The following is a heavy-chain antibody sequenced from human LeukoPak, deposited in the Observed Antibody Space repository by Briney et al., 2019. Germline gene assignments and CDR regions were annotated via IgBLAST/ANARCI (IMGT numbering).Heavy chain of an antibody. V-gene: IGHV4-39*01. J-gene: IGHJ6*03. CDR1: GGSISTSNYH. D-gene: IGHD1/OR15-1a*01. CDR2: IHYSGSP. Sequence: TSKTLSLTCTVSGGSISTSNYHWVWTRQPPGKGLEWIASIHYSGSPYYNPSLKSRVTISVDTSKNQFSLKLSSVTAADTAIYYCASDVGTAVGYYYYYSMDVWGEGTTVTVSS. CDR3: ASDVGTAVGYYYYYSMDV.